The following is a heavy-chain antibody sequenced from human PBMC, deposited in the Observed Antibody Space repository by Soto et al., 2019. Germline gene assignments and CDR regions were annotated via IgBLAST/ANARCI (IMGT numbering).Heavy chain of an antibody. CDR1: GVTFCIYA. Sequence: PGGCIRISCATSGVTFCIYAMSGARKAPGKGLERVSTISGSGGSTYYAESVKGRFTISRDNSKNTLYLQMNSLRAEDTAIYYCAKSDWNYASRPYHFAYWGQGALVTVSS. D-gene: IGHD1-7*01. CDR3: AKSDWNYASRPYHFAY. CDR2: ISGSGGST. J-gene: IGHJ4*02. V-gene: IGHV3-23*01.